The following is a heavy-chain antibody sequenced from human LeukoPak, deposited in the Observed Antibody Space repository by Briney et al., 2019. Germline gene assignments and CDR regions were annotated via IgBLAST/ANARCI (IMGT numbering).Heavy chain of an antibody. V-gene: IGHV3-23*01. D-gene: IGHD2-8*01. J-gene: IGHJ4*02. Sequence: GGSLRLSCAASGFTFSDYAMSWVRQTPGKGLEWVSLINTSGGSSYYPDSVEGRFAISRDNSKKTLNLQMNSLRVEDTAIYYCAKNGVPVRIWGQGTLVTVSS. CDR3: AKNGVPVRI. CDR2: INTSGGSS. CDR1: GFTFSDYA.